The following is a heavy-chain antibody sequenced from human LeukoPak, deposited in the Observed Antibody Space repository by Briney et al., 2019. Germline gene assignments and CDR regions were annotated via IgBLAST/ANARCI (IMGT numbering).Heavy chain of an antibody. D-gene: IGHD3-9*01. V-gene: IGHV1-2*02. CDR3: ARSRDDILTGYIYYYYMDV. CDR2: INPNSGGT. CDR1: GYTFTGYY. Sequence: ASVKVSCKASGYTFTGYYMHWVRQAPGQGLEWMGWINPNSGGTNYAQKFQGRVTMTRDTSISTAYMELSRLRSEDTAVYYCARSRDDILTGYIYYYYMDVWGKGTTVTVSS. J-gene: IGHJ6*03.